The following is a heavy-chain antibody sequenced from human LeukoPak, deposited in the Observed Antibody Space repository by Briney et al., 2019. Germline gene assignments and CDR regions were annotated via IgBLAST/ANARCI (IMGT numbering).Heavy chain of an antibody. Sequence: PSETLSLTCAVSGGSISSGGYSWSWIRQPPGKGLEWIGYIYHSGSTYYNPSLKSRVTISVDRSKTQFSLKLSSVTAADTAVYYCARKWGFSGHPGGYFDYWGQGTLVTVSS. CDR2: IYHSGST. D-gene: IGHD6-19*01. J-gene: IGHJ4*02. CDR3: ARKWGFSGHPGGYFDY. V-gene: IGHV4-30-2*01. CDR1: GGSISSGGYS.